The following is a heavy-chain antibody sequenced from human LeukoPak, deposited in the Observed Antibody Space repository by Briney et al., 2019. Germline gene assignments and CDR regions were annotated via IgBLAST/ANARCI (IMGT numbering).Heavy chain of an antibody. CDR3: ARHEGPLDYHPTYYFDY. J-gene: IGHJ4*02. D-gene: IGHD3-16*01. V-gene: IGHV5-51*01. CDR1: GYSFTSYW. CDR2: IYPGDSDT. Sequence: GESLKISCKGSGYSFTSYWIGWVRQMPGKGLEWMGIIYPGDSDTRYSPSFQGQVTISADKSISTAYLQWSSLKASDTAMYYCARHEGPLDYHPTYYFDYWGQGTLVTVSS.